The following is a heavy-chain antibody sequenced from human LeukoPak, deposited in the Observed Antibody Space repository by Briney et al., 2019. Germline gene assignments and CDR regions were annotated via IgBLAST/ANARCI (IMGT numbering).Heavy chain of an antibody. CDR2: MNPNSGTT. V-gene: IGHV1-8*03. D-gene: IGHD2-2*01. CDR1: GYTFTSYD. J-gene: IGHJ4*02. CDR3: ARDLDIVVVAAANDY. Sequence: ASVKVSCKASGYTFTSYDINWVRQATGQGLEWLGWMNPNSGTTGYAQKFQGRVTITRNTSISTAYVELSSLRSEDTAVYYCARDLDIVVVAAANDYWGQGTLVTVSS.